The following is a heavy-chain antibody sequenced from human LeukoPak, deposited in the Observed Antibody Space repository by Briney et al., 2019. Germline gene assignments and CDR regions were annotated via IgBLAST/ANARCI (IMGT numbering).Heavy chain of an antibody. D-gene: IGHD1-26*01. CDR1: GGSISSVGYY. J-gene: IGHJ4*02. V-gene: IGHV4-39*01. Sequence: PSETLSLTCTVSGGSISSVGYYWGWIRQPPGKGLEWIGSIYYSGNTYYNPSLTNRVSISVDTSKNQFSLKLSSVTAADTAVYYCARGLWGSYWTRAYYFDYWGQGTLVTVSS. CDR3: ARGLWGSYWTRAYYFDY. CDR2: IYYSGNT.